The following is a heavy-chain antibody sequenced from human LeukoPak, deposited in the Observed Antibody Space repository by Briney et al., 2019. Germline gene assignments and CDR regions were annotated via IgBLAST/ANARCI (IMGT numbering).Heavy chain of an antibody. CDR3: ARGRAGIAAAGFDY. CDR1: GFTFSMSS. J-gene: IGHJ4*02. Sequence: GGSLRLSCATSGFTFSMSSMHWVRLAPGKGLEWLAGISFDGANKFSGDSVKGRFSISRDNSKNTLYLQMNSLGHDDTAVYFCARGRAGIAAAGFDYWGQGTLVTVSS. V-gene: IGHV3-30*04. CDR2: ISFDGANK. D-gene: IGHD6-13*01.